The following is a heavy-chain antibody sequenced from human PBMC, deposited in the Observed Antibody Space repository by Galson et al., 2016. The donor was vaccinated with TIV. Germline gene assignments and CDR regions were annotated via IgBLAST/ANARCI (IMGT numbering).Heavy chain of an antibody. CDR1: GFNFGFYG. CDR3: ARDFRTGKYCDY. Sequence: SLRLSCAASGFNFGFYGMHWVRQAPGKGLEWVAIIGHDGNWKGYADSVKGRFTVSRDNSKNMLFLDMSSPRVEDTAVYYCARDFRTGKYCDYWGQGTLVTVSA. V-gene: IGHV3-33*01. D-gene: IGHD2-8*02. CDR2: IGHDGNWK. J-gene: IGHJ4*02.